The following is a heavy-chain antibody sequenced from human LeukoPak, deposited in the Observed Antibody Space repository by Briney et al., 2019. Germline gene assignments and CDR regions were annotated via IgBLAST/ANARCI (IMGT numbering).Heavy chain of an antibody. V-gene: IGHV4-39*01. Sequence: SETLSLTCTVSGGSISSSSYYWGWIRQPPGKGLKWIGSIYYSGSTYYNPSLKSRVTISVDTSKNQFSLKLSSVTAADTAVYYCFYYYYGMDVWGQGTTVTVSS. CDR1: GGSISSSSYY. J-gene: IGHJ6*02. CDR2: IYYSGST. CDR3: FYYYYGMDV.